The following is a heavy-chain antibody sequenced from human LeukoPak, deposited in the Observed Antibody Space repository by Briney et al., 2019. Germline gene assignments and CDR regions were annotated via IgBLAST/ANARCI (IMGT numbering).Heavy chain of an antibody. Sequence: ASVKVSCKASGYTFTGYYMHWVRQAPGQGLEWMGWINPNSGGTNYAQKFQGRVTMTRVTSISTAYMELSRLRSDDTAVYYCARAYDFWSGYYYYYYMDVWGKGTTVTVSS. CDR3: ARAYDFWSGYYYYYYMDV. J-gene: IGHJ6*03. CDR1: GYTFTGYY. D-gene: IGHD3-3*01. CDR2: INPNSGGT. V-gene: IGHV1-2*02.